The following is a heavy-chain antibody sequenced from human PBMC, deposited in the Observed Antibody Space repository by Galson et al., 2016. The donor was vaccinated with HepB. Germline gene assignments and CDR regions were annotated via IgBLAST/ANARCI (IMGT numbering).Heavy chain of an antibody. CDR2: ITGSGGTT. D-gene: IGHD3-16*01. V-gene: IGHV3-23*01. J-gene: IGHJ4*02. Sequence: SLRLSCAASGFSFSTSGMSWVRQTSGRGLEWVSGITGSGGTTHYADSVKGRFTISRDNSKNTLYLYMNSLRAGDTAVYYCGKHGGFDYWGQGTLVTVSS. CDR1: GFSFSTSG. CDR3: GKHGGFDY.